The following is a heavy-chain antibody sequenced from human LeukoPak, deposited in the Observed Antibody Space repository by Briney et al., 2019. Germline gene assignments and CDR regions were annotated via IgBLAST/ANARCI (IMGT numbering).Heavy chain of an antibody. CDR1: EFTFSSYW. Sequence: GGLLRLSCADSEFTFSSYWMHWVRQAPGKGMVWVSRINSDGSSITYADSVKGRFTISRDNAKNTLYLQMNSLRVEDTAVYYCAREARVSGYEIDCWGQGTLVTVSS. J-gene: IGHJ4*02. D-gene: IGHD5-12*01. V-gene: IGHV3-74*03. CDR2: INSDGSSI. CDR3: AREARVSGYEIDC.